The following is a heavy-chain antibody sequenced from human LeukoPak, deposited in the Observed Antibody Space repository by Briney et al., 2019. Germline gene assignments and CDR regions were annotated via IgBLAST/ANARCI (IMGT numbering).Heavy chain of an antibody. Sequence: GRSLRLSCAASGFTFSSYAMSWVRQAPGKGLEWVSTIIATGGSTYYADSVKGRFTISRDNSKNTLYLQMNSLRAEDTAVYYCATIAVAGTPSTHINWFDPWGQGTLVTVSS. V-gene: IGHV3-23*01. CDR2: IIATGGST. D-gene: IGHD6-19*01. CDR1: GFTFSSYA. CDR3: ATIAVAGTPSTHINWFDP. J-gene: IGHJ5*02.